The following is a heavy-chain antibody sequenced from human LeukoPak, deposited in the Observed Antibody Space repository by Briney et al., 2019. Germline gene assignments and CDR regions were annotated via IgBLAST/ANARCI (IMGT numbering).Heavy chain of an antibody. V-gene: IGHV4-38-2*02. CDR1: GYSISSGYY. J-gene: IGHJ4*02. Sequence: SETLSLTCTVSGYSISSGYYWGWIRQPPGKGLEWIGSIYHSGITYYNPSLKSRVTISVDTSKNQFSLKLSSVTAADTAVYYCAIPRGSGYYSRYYFDYWGQGTLVTVSS. CDR2: IYHSGIT. D-gene: IGHD3-22*01. CDR3: AIPRGSGYYSRYYFDY.